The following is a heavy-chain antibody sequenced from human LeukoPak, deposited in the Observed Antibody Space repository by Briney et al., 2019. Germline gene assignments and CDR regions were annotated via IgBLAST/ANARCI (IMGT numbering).Heavy chain of an antibody. V-gene: IGHV5-10-1*01. J-gene: IGHJ5*02. CDR2: IDPSYSYT. Sequence: GESLKISCQRSGYTFTSYWISGVRQLHGKGLEWMGRIDPSYSYTNYSASCQGHVTISADKTIITAYLQWISLKASDAAMYYCARRRSVGWFDLWCWGTVVTVSS. CDR1: GYTFTSYW. CDR3: ARRRSVGWFDL. D-gene: IGHD3-3*01.